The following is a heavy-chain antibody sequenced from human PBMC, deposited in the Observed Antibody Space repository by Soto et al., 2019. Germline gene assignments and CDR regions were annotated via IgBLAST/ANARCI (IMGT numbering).Heavy chain of an antibody. V-gene: IGHV3-9*01. CDR3: AKDTAPGFYDANGHLDY. CDR2: INWDSGDI. CDR1: GISFGDYA. D-gene: IGHD2-8*01. J-gene: IGHJ4*02. Sequence: PGGSLRLSCGVSGISFGDYAIHWGRQVPGKGLEWVSGINWDSGDIGYADSVKGRFTISRDNAKNSLYLQMNSLKTEDTALYYCAKDTAPGFYDANGHLDYWGQGTPVTVSS.